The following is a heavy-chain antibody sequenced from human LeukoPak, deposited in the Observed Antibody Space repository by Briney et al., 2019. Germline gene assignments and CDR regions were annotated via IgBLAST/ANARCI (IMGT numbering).Heavy chain of an antibody. D-gene: IGHD1-26*01. CDR3: ARSGDTGSLDV. V-gene: IGHV6-1*01. J-gene: IGHJ6*04. CDR2: TYYRSKWYN. Sequence: SPTLSLTCAISGDSVSSNSAAWNWLRQSPSRGLEWLGRTYYRSKWYNGYAVSVKSRITINPDTSKNQFSLQLNSVTPEDTALYYCARSGDTGSLDVWGKGTTVTVSS. CDR1: GDSVSSNSAA.